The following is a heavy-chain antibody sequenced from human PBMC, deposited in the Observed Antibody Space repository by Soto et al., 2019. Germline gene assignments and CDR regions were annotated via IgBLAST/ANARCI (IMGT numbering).Heavy chain of an antibody. CDR2: ISGSGGST. D-gene: IGHD2-2*01. CDR1: GFTFSSYA. CDR3: AKDMYQLLLMRGDYFDY. V-gene: IGHV3-23*01. Sequence: GGSLRLSCAASGFTFSSYAMSWVRQAPGKGLEWVSAISGSGGSTNYADSVKGRFTISRDNSKSTLYLQMNSLRAEDTAVYYCAKDMYQLLLMRGDYFDYWGQGTLVTVSS. J-gene: IGHJ4*02.